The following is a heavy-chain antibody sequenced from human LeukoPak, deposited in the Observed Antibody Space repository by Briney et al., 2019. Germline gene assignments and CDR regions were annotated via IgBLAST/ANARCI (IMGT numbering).Heavy chain of an antibody. V-gene: IGHV1-46*04. J-gene: IGHJ4*02. D-gene: IGHD6-13*01. CDR2: INPSGGYT. CDR1: GYTFTGYY. Sequence: ASVKVSCKASGYTFTGYYMHWVRQAPGQGLEWMGTINPSGGYTSYAQKLQGRVTMTRDTSTSTVYMEMSSLRSEDTALYYCAREGGSSSWYDYWGQGTLVTVSS. CDR3: AREGGSSSWYDY.